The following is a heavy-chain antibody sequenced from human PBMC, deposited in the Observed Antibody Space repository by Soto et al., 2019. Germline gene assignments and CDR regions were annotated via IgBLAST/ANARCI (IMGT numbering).Heavy chain of an antibody. D-gene: IGHD3-10*01. Sequence: GGALRLSCAASGFSFGSYALSWVRQAPGEGLEWVSTISGSDGKTFYADSVKGRLCISRDTSQSTVYLQMNSLKAVDTGMYYCERLSYLHYWDQETWVTASS. V-gene: IGHV3-23*01. CDR1: GFSFGSYA. CDR3: ERLSYLHY. J-gene: IGHJ4*02. CDR2: ISGSDGKT.